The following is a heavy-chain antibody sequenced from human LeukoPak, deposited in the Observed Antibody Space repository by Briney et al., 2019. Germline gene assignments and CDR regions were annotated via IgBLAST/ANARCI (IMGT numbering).Heavy chain of an antibody. CDR3: ARAFSMVRGVIPFDY. D-gene: IGHD3-10*01. CDR2: ISYDGSNK. CDR1: GFTFSSYA. J-gene: IGHJ4*02. V-gene: IGHV3-30-3*01. Sequence: PGGSLRLSCAASGFTFSSYAMHWVRQAPGKGLEWVAVISYDGSNKYYADSVKGRFTISRDNSKNTLYLQMNSLRAEDTAVYYCARAFSMVRGVIPFDYWGQGTLVTVSS.